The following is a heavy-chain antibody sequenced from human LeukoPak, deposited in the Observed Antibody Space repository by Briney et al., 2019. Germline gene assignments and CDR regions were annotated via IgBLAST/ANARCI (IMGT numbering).Heavy chain of an antibody. V-gene: IGHV3-21*01. CDR3: ARDGDRSGCDY. Sequence: GGSLRLSCATSGFTFSSYSMNWVRQAPGKGLEWVSCISSSSSYIYYTDSVKGRFTISRDNAKNSLTLQMNSLRAEDTAVYYCARDGDRSGCDYWGQGTLVTVSS. J-gene: IGHJ4*02. CDR2: ISSSSSYI. CDR1: GFTFSSYS. D-gene: IGHD3-22*01.